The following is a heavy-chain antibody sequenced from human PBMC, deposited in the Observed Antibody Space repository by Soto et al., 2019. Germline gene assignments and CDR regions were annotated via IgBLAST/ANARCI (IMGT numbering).Heavy chain of an antibody. D-gene: IGHD6-6*01. CDR3: ARGPEYSSARDYYYGMDV. Sequence: GASVKVSCKASGGTFSSYAISWVRQAPGQGLEWMGGIIPIFGTANYAQKFQGRVTITADESTSTAYMELSSLRSEDTAVYYCARGPEYSSARDYYYGMDVWGQGTTVTVSS. V-gene: IGHV1-69*13. CDR1: GGTFSSYA. J-gene: IGHJ6*02. CDR2: IIPIFGTA.